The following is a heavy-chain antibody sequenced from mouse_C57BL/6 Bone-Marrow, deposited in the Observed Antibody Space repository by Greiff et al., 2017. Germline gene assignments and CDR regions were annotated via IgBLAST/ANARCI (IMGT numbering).Heavy chain of an antibody. Sequence: VKLMESGPGLVQPSQSLSITCTVSGFSLTSYGVHWVRQPPGKGLEWLGVIWSGGSTDDNAAFISRLSISKDNSKSQVFFKMNSLQADDTAIYYCATTSLYYYGSSSYYFDYWGQGTTLTVSS. J-gene: IGHJ2*01. CDR2: IWSGGST. CDR1: GFSLTSYG. D-gene: IGHD1-1*01. V-gene: IGHV2-4*01. CDR3: ATTSLYYYGSSSYYFDY.